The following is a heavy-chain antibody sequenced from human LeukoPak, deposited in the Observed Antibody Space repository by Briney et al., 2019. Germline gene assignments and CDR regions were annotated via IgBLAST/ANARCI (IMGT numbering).Heavy chain of an antibody. CDR2: ISSSSSTI. D-gene: IGHD4-17*01. CDR1: GFTFINYN. V-gene: IGHV3-48*01. J-gene: IGHJ4*02. CDR3: ARATAQIDY. Sequence: GGSLRLSCAASGFTFINYNMNWVRQAPGKGLEGVSYISSSSSTIYYADSMKGRFTISRDNAKNSLYLQMNSLRAEDTAVYYCARATAQIDYWGQGTLVTVSS.